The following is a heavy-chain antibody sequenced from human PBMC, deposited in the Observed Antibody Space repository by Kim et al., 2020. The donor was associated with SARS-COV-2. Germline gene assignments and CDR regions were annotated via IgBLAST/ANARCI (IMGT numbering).Heavy chain of an antibody. J-gene: IGHJ6*02. CDR3: ARGFFRDGLDV. CDR1: RFTFNNYW. Sequence: GGSLRLSCAVSRFTFNNYWINWVRHAPGKGLLWVSRISSDGSITNYADSVKGRFTMSRDNAENTLYLQMNSVRAEDTAVYYCARGFFRDGLDVWGQGTTVTVSS. D-gene: IGHD3-10*01. CDR2: ISSDGSIT. V-gene: IGHV3-74*01.